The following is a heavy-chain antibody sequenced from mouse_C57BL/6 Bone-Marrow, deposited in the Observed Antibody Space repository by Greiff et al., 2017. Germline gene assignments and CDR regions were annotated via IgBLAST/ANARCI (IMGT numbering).Heavy chain of an antibody. Sequence: VQLQQSGAELMKPGASVKLSCKASGYTFTGYWIEWVKQRPGHGLEWIGEILPGGGSTNYNEKFKGKSTFTADTSSNTAYMQLSSLTTEDSDIYYCARWRDAMDYWGQGTSVTVSA. J-gene: IGHJ4*01. CDR2: ILPGGGST. V-gene: IGHV1-9*01. CDR3: ARWRDAMDY. CDR1: GYTFTGYW.